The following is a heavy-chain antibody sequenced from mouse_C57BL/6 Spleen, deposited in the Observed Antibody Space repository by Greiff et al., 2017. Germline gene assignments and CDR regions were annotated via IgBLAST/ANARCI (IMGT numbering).Heavy chain of an antibody. CDR3: ASYYDYDGGTWFAY. V-gene: IGHV1-22*01. J-gene: IGHJ3*01. CDR2: INPNYGGT. D-gene: IGHD2-4*01. Sequence: EVQLQQSGPELVKPGASVKMSCKASGYTFTDYNMHWVKQSHGKSLEWIGYINPNYGGTSYNQKFKGKATLTVNKSSSTAYMELRSLTSEDSAVYYCASYYDYDGGTWFAYWGQGTLVTVSA. CDR1: GYTFTDYN.